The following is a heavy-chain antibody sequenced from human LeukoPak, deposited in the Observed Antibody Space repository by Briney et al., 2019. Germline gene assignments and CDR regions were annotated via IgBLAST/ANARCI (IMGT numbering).Heavy chain of an antibody. J-gene: IGHJ3*02. CDR3: ASVLRYFDWPNAFDI. Sequence: GESLKISCMGSGYSFTSYWIGWVRQMPGKGLEWMGIIYPGDSDTRYSPSFQGQVTISADKSISTAYLQWSSLKASDTAMYYCASVLRYFDWPNAFDIWGQGTMVTVSS. CDR1: GYSFTSYW. V-gene: IGHV5-51*01. CDR2: IYPGDSDT. D-gene: IGHD3-9*01.